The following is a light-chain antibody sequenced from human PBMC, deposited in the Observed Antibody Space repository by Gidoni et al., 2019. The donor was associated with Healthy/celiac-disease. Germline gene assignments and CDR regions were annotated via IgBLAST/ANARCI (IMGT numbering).Light chain of an antibody. CDR1: QSVLYSSNHKNY. J-gene: IGKJ3*01. Sequence: DIVITQSPDSLAVSLCERATINCNSSQSVLYSSNHKNYLALYQQKPGQHPKLLIYWASTRESGVPDRFSGSGYGTDFTLTISSLQAEDVAVYYCQQYYSTLFTFGPGTKVDIK. CDR2: WAS. CDR3: QQYYSTLFT. V-gene: IGKV4-1*01.